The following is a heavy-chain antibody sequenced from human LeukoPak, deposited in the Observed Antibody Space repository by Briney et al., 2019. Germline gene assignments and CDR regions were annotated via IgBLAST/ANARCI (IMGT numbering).Heavy chain of an antibody. J-gene: IGHJ6*02. CDR3: ARDTGRAAAGTRSGFYYYGMDV. CDR2: IWYDGSNK. D-gene: IGHD6-13*01. CDR1: GFTFSSYG. Sequence: PGGSLRLSCAASGFTFSSYGMHWVRQAPGKGLEWVAVIWYDGSNKYYADSVKGRFTISRDNAKNSLYLQMNSLRAEDTAVYYCARDTGRAAAGTRSGFYYYGMDVWGQGTTVTVSS. V-gene: IGHV3-33*01.